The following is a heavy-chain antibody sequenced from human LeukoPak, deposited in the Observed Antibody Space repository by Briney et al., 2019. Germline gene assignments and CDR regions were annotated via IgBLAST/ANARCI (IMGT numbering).Heavy chain of an antibody. CDR3: ARGGYCSSTSCYLGY. CDR2: INHSGST. D-gene: IGHD2-2*01. Sequence: SETLSLTCAVYGGSFSGYYWSWIRQPPGKGLEWIGEINHSGSTNYNPSLKSRVTISVDTSKNQFSLKLSSVTAADTAVYYCARGGYCSSTSCYLGYWGQGTLVTVSS. V-gene: IGHV4-34*01. J-gene: IGHJ4*02. CDR1: GGSFSGYY.